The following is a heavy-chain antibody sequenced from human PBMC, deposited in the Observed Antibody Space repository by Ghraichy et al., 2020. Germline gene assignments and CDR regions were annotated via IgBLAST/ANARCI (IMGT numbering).Heavy chain of an antibody. D-gene: IGHD6-13*01. Sequence: GESLNISCTASGFALSRNSINWVRQAPGKGLEWVSYISSSSSIIYYADSVKGRFTISRDNVKNSLYLQMNSLRVEDTAVYYCAGGDSSYLNWFDPWGQGTLVTVSS. CDR2: ISSSSSII. V-gene: IGHV3-48*01. CDR1: GFALSRNS. CDR3: AGGDSSYLNWFDP. J-gene: IGHJ5*02.